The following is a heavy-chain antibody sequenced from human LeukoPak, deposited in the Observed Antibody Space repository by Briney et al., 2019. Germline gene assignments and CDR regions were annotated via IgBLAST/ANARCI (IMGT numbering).Heavy chain of an antibody. CDR2: IYHSGNT. CDR3: ARGSGGAAGVYFDY. V-gene: IGHV4-38-2*02. Sequence: PSETLSLTCTVSGYSIRSGYYWGWIRQPPGKEMEWIGSIYHSGNTYYNPSLKSRVIMSVDTSKNQFSLKLSSVTAADTAVYYCARGSGGAAGVYFDYWGQGTLVAVSS. CDR1: GYSIRSGYY. J-gene: IGHJ4*02. D-gene: IGHD2-15*01.